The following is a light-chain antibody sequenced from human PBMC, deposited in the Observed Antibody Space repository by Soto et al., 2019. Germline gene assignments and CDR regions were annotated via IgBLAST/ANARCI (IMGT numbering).Light chain of an antibody. J-gene: IGKJ5*01. CDR1: QSVISSY. CDR3: KQYGSSPPIT. Sequence: EIVFTQSPGTLALSPGERATRSCRASQSVISSYLAWYQQKPGQAPRLLIYGACSRATGIPDRFSGSGSGTDFTLTIRKLEPNDFTVYYCKQYGSSPPITFCQGTRLEIK. V-gene: IGKV3-20*01. CDR2: GAC.